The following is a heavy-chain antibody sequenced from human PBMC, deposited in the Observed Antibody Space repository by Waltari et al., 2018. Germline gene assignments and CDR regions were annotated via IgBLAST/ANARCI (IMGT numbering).Heavy chain of an antibody. CDR3: ARDYCDRTNCHGMDV. CDR2: ISNNERNI. J-gene: IGHJ6*02. CDR1: EFTSRSYA. Sequence: QVQLVESGGGVVQPGRSLRLSCAASEFTSRSYAMHWVRQAQGNGLEWVAVISNNERNIYYVDTVKGRFTISRDNSEKMLYLQMNSLRVEDTAVYYCARDYCDRTNCHGMDVWGQGTTVTVSS. D-gene: IGHD3-22*01. V-gene: IGHV3-30*04.